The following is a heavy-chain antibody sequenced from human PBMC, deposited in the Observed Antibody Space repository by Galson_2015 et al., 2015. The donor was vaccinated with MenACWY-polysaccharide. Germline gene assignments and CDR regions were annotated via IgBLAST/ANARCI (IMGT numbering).Heavy chain of an antibody. CDR2: MSPNTAKT. V-gene: IGHV1-8*01. J-gene: IGHJ4*02. D-gene: IGHD6-19*01. CDR3: ARGRRDTAVAATAAVFLDY. CDR1: GYTFTSYD. Sequence: SVKVSCKASGYTFTSYDIKWVRQATGQGLEWMGWMSPNTAKTGYPQKFQGRVTMTRNTSISPAYMALSSLTSEDTAVYYCARGRRDTAVAATAAVFLDYWGQGILVTVSS.